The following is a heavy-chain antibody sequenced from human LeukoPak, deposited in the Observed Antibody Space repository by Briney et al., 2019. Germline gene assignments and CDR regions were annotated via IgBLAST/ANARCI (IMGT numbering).Heavy chain of an antibody. CDR1: GASISSYY. CDR3: ARDREPGNWFDP. CDR2: IFHTGSA. J-gene: IGHJ5*02. V-gene: IGHV4-59*01. D-gene: IGHD5-24*01. Sequence: SGTLSLTCTVSGASISSYYWTWIRQPPGQGLEWIGYIFHTGSANYNPSLRSRVTISADTSNNQLSLKLSSVTAADTAVYYCARDREPGNWFDPWGQGILVTVSS.